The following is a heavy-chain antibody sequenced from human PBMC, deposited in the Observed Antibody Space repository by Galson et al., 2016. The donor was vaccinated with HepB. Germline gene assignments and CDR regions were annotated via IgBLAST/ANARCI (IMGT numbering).Heavy chain of an antibody. CDR3: VRAVDTAMITH. J-gene: IGHJ4*02. Sequence: SETLSLTCTVSGASISSSYWSWIRQPPGKELEWIGYMYYSGITNYNPSLKSRVTISVDTSKNQFSLKVRSVTAADTAVYYCVRAVDTAMITHWGQGTLVTVSS. CDR1: GASISSSY. V-gene: IGHV4-59*01. CDR2: MYYSGIT. D-gene: IGHD5-18*01.